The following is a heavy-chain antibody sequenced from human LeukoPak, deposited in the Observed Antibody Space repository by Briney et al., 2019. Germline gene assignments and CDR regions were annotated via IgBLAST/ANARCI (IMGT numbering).Heavy chain of an antibody. CDR3: ARMGYYYAFDI. Sequence: SETLSLTCAVSGGSLSSGGSSWSWIRQPPGKGLEWIGYIYHSGSTYYNPSLKSRVTISVGRSKNQFSLKLSSVTAADTAVYYCARMGYYYAFDIWGQGTMVTVSS. CDR1: GGSLSSGGSS. CDR2: IYHSGST. J-gene: IGHJ3*02. V-gene: IGHV4-30-2*01. D-gene: IGHD3-10*01.